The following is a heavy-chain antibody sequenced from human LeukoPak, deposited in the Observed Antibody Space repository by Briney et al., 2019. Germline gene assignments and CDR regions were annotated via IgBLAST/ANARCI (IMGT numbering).Heavy chain of an antibody. CDR1: GGSISSYY. V-gene: IGHV4-59*08. J-gene: IGHJ3*01. CDR2: IYYSGST. CDR3: ARGPYSYDSSGAFDV. Sequence: TSETLSLTCTVSGGSISSYYWSWIRQPPGKGLEWIGYIYYSGSTNYNPSLKSRVTISVDTSKNQFSLKLSSVTAADTAAYFCARGPYSYDSSGAFDVWGQGTMVTVSS. D-gene: IGHD3-22*01.